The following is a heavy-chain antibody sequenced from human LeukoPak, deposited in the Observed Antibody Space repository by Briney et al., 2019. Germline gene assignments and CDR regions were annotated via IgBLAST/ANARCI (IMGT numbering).Heavy chain of an antibody. CDR3: AIDSSGWYIFDY. CDR2: ISAYNGNT. V-gene: IGHV1-18*01. J-gene: IGHJ4*02. Sequence: ASVKVSSKASGYTFTSYGISWGRQAPGQGREWMGWISAYNGNTNYAQKLQGRVTMNTDTSTSTAYMELRSLRSDATAVYYCAIDSSGWYIFDYWGQGTLSPSPQ. CDR1: GYTFTSYG. D-gene: IGHD6-19*01.